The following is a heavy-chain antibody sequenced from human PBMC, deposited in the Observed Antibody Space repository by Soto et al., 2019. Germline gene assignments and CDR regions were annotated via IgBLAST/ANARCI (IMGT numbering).Heavy chain of an antibody. D-gene: IGHD3-22*01. CDR1: GFTFSTYS. J-gene: IGHJ3*02. V-gene: IGHV3-21*01. CDR2: ISSSSTYI. CDR3: ARTTWITMIYLPDAFDI. Sequence: EVQLVESGGGLVKPGGSLRLSCAASGFTFSTYSMNWVRQAPGKGLEWVSSISSSSTYIYYADSVKGRFTISRDNAKNSLYLQMNSLRAEDTAVYYCARTTWITMIYLPDAFDIWGQGTMVTVSS.